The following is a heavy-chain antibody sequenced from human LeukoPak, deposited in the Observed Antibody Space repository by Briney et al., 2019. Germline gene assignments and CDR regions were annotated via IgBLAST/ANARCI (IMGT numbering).Heavy chain of an antibody. CDR3: ARVRLSAAALTWFDP. CDR2: IIPIFGST. V-gene: IGHV1-69*13. CDR1: GGTFKKYA. D-gene: IGHD3-16*01. J-gene: IGHJ5*02. Sequence: SVKVSCKASGGTFKKYAISWVRQAPGQGLEWMGVIIPIFGSTNYAQNFQGRVTITADESATTAYMELNSLRSEDTAVYYCARVRLSAAALTWFDPWGQGTLITVSS.